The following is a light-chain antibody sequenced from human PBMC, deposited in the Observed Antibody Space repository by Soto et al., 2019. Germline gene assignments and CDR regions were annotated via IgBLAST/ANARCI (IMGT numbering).Light chain of an antibody. V-gene: IGKV1-39*01. Sequence: DIQMTQPPSSLSASVGDRVIITCRASQTIISYLHWYQQKPGKAPKLLIYAASSLQSGVPSRFSGSGSGTEFTLTISSLQSEDSAVYYCQQYNNGLSWTFGQGTKVDIK. CDR1: QTIISY. CDR3: QQYNNGLSWT. CDR2: AAS. J-gene: IGKJ1*01.